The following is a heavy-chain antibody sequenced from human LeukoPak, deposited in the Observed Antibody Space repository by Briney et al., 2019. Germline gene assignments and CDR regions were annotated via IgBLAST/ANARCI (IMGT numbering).Heavy chain of an antibody. J-gene: IGHJ4*02. D-gene: IGHD3-16*01. CDR1: GGSISSYY. Sequence: PSETLSLTCTVSGGSISSYYWSWIRQPPGKGLEWIGYIYYSGNTNYNPSLKSRVTISVDTSKNQFSLKLSSVTAADTAVYYCAGPGGAFDHWGQGTLVTVSS. V-gene: IGHV4-59*08. CDR3: AGPGGAFDH. CDR2: IYYSGNT.